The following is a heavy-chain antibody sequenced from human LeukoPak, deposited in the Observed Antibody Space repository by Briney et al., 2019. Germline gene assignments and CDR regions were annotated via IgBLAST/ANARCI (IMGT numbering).Heavy chain of an antibody. CDR3: ARVNTMVRGVIKDPYWYFDL. D-gene: IGHD3-10*01. J-gene: IGHJ2*01. Sequence: PGGSLRLSCAASGFTFSSYSMTWVRQAPRKGLEWVSSFTSGSRSIYYADSVKGRFTISRDNAKNSLYLQMNSLRAEDTAVYYCARVNTMVRGVIKDPYWYFDLWGRGTLVTVSS. CDR2: FTSGSRSI. V-gene: IGHV3-21*01. CDR1: GFTFSSYS.